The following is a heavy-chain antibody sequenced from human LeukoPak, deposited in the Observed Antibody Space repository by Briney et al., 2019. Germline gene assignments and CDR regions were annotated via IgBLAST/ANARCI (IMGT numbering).Heavy chain of an antibody. V-gene: IGHV3-48*03. CDR3: ARDLDWDSYGYFSVNAY. J-gene: IGHJ4*02. CDR2: ISSSGSTI. D-gene: IGHD5-18*01. CDR1: GFTFSSYE. Sequence: GGSLRLSCAASGFTFSSYEMNWVRQAPGKGLEWVSYISSSGSTIYYADSVKGRFTISRDNAKNSLYLQMNSLRAEDTAVYYCARDLDWDSYGYFSVNAYWGRGTLVTVSS.